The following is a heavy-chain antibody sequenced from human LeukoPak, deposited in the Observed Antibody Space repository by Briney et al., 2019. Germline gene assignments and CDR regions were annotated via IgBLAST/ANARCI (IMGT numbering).Heavy chain of an antibody. CDR3: ARQGDYGDYVDY. CDR1: GYSFTKYW. Sequence: GESLKISCKGSGYSFTKYWIGWVRQMPGKGLEWMGIYPGDSDTRYSPSFQGQVTISADKSISTAYLQWSSLKASDTAMYYCARQGDYGDYVDYWGQGTLVTVSS. CDR2: YPGDSDT. J-gene: IGHJ4*02. D-gene: IGHD4-17*01. V-gene: IGHV5-51*01.